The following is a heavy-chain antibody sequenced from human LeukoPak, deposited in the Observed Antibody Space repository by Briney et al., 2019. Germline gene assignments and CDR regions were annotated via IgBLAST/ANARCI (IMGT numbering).Heavy chain of an antibody. CDR1: GFTFSSYA. D-gene: IGHD3-3*01. CDR3: AKGTLIWSGQFSFDY. J-gene: IGHJ4*02. CDR2: ISGSGGST. V-gene: IGHV3-23*01. Sequence: GGSLRLSCAASGFTFSSYAMSWVRQAPGKGLEWVSAISGSGGSTYYADSVKGRFTISRDNSKDTLYLQMNSLRAEDTAVYYCAKGTLIWSGQFSFDYWGQGTLVTVSS.